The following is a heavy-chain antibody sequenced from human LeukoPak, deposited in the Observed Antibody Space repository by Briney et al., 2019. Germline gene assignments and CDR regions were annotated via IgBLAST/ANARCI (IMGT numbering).Heavy chain of an antibody. CDR1: GGSFSGYY. Sequence: PSETLSLTCAVYGGSFSGYYWSWIRQPPGKGLEWIGEINHSGSTNYNPSLKSRVTISVDTSKNQFSLKLSSVTAADTAVYYCARMIVDYFDYWGQGTLVTVSS. CDR3: ARMIVDYFDY. J-gene: IGHJ4*02. CDR2: INHSGST. D-gene: IGHD3-22*01. V-gene: IGHV4-34*01.